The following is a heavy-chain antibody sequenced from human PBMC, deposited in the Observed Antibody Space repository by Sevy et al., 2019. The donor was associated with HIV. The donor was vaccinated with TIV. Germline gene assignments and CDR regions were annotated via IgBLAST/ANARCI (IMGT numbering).Heavy chain of an antibody. CDR2: IKSITDGGAA. CDR3: STDDLISY. Sequence: GGSLRLSCVASGFAFSNYYAMHWVRQAPGKGLEWVGHIKSITDGGAADYAAPVKGRFTISRHDSKNTLYLQMNSLKAEDTAVYYCSTDDLISYWGRGTLVTVSS. V-gene: IGHV3-15*07. J-gene: IGHJ4*02. CDR1: GFAFSNYY. D-gene: IGHD3-3*02.